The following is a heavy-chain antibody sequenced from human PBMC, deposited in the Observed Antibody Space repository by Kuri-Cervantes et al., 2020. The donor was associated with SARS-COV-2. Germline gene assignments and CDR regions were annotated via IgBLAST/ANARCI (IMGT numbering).Heavy chain of an antibody. V-gene: IGHV3-7*01. J-gene: IGHJ5*02. D-gene: IGHD1-1*01. CDR2: IGQDGSVK. CDR1: GFTFSTSW. Sequence: GESLKISCAASGFTFSTSWMSWVRQAPGKGLEWVANIGQDGSVKYYVDSAKGRFTISRDNAKNSLYLQMNSLRTDDMAVYYCAXXGNYWHAWGQGTLVTVSS. CDR3: AXXGNYWHA.